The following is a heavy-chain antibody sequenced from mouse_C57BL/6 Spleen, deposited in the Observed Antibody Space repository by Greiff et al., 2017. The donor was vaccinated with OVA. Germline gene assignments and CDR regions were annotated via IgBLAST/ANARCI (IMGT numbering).Heavy chain of an antibody. V-gene: IGHV1-4*01. CDR3: ARDGVDYSNYSAWFAY. Sequence: VQLQQSGAELARPGASVKMSCKASGHTFTSYTMHWVKQRPGQGLEWIGYINPSSGYTKYNQKFKDKATLTADKSSSTAYMQLSSLTSEDSAVYYCARDGVDYSNYSAWFAYWGQGTLVTVSA. J-gene: IGHJ3*01. CDR1: GHTFTSYT. CDR2: INPSSGYT. D-gene: IGHD2-5*01.